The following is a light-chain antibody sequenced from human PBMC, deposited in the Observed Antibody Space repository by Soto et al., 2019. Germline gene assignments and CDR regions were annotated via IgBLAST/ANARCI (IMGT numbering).Light chain of an antibody. V-gene: IGKV3-20*01. Sequence: EIVLTQSPGTLSLSPGERATLSCRASQSVSSSYLAWYQQKPGQAPRLLIYGASSRATGIQDKFSGSGSGTDFPLTISRLEPEDFAVYYCQQYGSSPLTFGGGTKVEIK. CDR3: QQYGSSPLT. CDR1: QSVSSSY. J-gene: IGKJ4*01. CDR2: GAS.